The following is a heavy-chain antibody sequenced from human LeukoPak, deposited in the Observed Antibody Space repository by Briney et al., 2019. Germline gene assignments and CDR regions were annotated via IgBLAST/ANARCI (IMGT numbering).Heavy chain of an antibody. J-gene: IGHJ5*02. D-gene: IGHD3-22*01. Sequence: GESLKISCKGSGXSFTSYWIGWVRQMPGKGLEWMGIIYPGDSDTKYSPSFQGHVTLSVDKSISTAYLQWSSLKASDTAMYYCASYDSSAYYASWGQGTLVTVSS. CDR2: IYPGDSDT. V-gene: IGHV5-51*01. CDR1: GXSFTSYW. CDR3: ASYDSSAYYAS.